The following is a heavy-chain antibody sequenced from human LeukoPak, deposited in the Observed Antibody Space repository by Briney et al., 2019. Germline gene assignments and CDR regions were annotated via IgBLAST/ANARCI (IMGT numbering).Heavy chain of an antibody. V-gene: IGHV3-21*01. CDR3: AMINLYYYYYYMDV. CDR1: GFTFSSYS. Sequence: PGGSLRLSCAASGFTFSSYSMNWVRQAPGKGLEWVSSISSSSSYIYYADSVKGRFTISRDNAKNSLYLQMNSLRAEDTAVYYCAMINLYYYYYYMDVWGKGTTVTVSS. CDR2: ISSSSSYI. J-gene: IGHJ6*03. D-gene: IGHD3-22*01.